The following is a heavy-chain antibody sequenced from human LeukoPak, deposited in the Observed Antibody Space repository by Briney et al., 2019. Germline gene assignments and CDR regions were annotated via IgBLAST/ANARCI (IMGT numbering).Heavy chain of an antibody. J-gene: IGHJ6*03. CDR2: IKQDGSVK. D-gene: IGHD2-2*01. CDR1: GFTFSSYW. V-gene: IGHV3-7*01. Sequence: GGSLRLSCAASGFTFSSYWMSWVRQAPGKGLEWVANIKQDGSVKYYVDSVKGRFTISRDNAKNSLYLQMNSLRAEDTAVYHCARMGHVVPEIYYYYYYMDVWGKGTTVTVSS. CDR3: ARMGHVVPEIYYYYYYMDV.